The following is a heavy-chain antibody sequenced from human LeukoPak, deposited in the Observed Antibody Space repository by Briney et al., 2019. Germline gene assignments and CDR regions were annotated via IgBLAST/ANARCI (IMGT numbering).Heavy chain of an antibody. CDR3: ATQRGEYYGSGSYYARGTIDY. J-gene: IGHJ4*02. CDR1: GYTFTGYY. Sequence: GASVKVSCKASGYTFTGYYMHWVRQAPGRGLEWMGWINPNSGGTNYAQKFQGRVTMARDTSISTAYMELSRLRSDDTAVYYCATQRGEYYGSGSYYARGTIDYWGQGTLVTVSS. D-gene: IGHD3-10*01. V-gene: IGHV1-2*02. CDR2: INPNSGGT.